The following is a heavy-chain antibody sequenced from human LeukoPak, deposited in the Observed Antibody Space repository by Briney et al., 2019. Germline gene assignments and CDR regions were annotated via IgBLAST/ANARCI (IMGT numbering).Heavy chain of an antibody. J-gene: IGHJ4*02. CDR1: GGSFSGYY. CDR2: INHSGST. V-gene: IGHV4-34*01. CDR3: ARGNILTGYCFDY. D-gene: IGHD3-9*01. Sequence: SETLSLTCAVYGGSFSGYYWSWIREPPGKGLEWIGEINHSGSTNYNPSLKSRVTISVDTSKNQFSLKLSSVTAADTAVYYCARGNILTGYCFDYWGQGSLVTVSS.